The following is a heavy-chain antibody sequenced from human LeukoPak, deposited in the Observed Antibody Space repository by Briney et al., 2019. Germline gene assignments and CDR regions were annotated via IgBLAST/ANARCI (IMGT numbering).Heavy chain of an antibody. D-gene: IGHD3-3*01. CDR1: GGSISSGSYY. CDR2: IYTSGST. Sequence: SETLSLTXTVSGGSISSGSYYWSWIRQPAGKGLEWIGCIYTSGSTNYNPSIKSRVTISVDTSKNQSSLKLSSVTAADTAVYYCARDGLTIFGVVSDDAFDIWGQGRMVTVSS. CDR3: ARDGLTIFGVVSDDAFDI. J-gene: IGHJ3*02. V-gene: IGHV4-61*02.